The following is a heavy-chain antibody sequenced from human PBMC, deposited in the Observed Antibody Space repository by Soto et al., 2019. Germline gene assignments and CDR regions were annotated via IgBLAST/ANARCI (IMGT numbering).Heavy chain of an antibody. CDR3: ASSPGSREGAFDF. D-gene: IGHD6-25*01. CDR2: IIPICGTA. V-gene: IGHV1-69*06. Sequence: QVQLVQSGAEVKKPGSSVKVSCQASGGTFSSYAISWVRQAPGQGLEWMRWIIPICGTANYAEKFQGRVTITADKYTGTAYMELSSLRSEYTAVYYCASSPGSREGAFDFWGQGTMVTVSS. CDR1: GGTFSSYA. J-gene: IGHJ3*01.